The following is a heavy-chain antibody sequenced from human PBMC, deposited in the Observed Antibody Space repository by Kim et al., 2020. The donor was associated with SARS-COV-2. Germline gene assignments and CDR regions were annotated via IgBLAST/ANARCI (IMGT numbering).Heavy chain of an antibody. Sequence: SETLSLTCAVYGGSFSGYYWSWIRQPPGKGLEWIGEINHSGSTNYNPSLKSRVTISVDTSKNQFSLKLSSVTAADTAVYYCARGATSYFDIWGQGTMVTVSS. CDR2: INHSGST. D-gene: IGHD1-26*01. J-gene: IGHJ3*02. CDR1: GGSFSGYY. CDR3: ARGATSYFDI. V-gene: IGHV4-34*01.